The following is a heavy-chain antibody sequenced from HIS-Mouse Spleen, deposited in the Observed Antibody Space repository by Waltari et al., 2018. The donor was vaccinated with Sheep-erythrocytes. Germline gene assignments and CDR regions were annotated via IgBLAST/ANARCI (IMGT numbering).Heavy chain of an antibody. Sequence: EVQLVESGGGVVQPGGSLRLSCAASGCTFRRYDMHWGRKATGKGLEWVSAIGTAGDTYYPGSVKGRFTISRENAKNSLYLQMNSLRAGDTAVYYCARANSGSYDDAFDIWGQGTMVTVSS. CDR2: IGTAGDT. D-gene: IGHD1-26*01. CDR1: GCTFRRYD. V-gene: IGHV3-13*01. CDR3: ARANSGSYDDAFDI. J-gene: IGHJ3*02.